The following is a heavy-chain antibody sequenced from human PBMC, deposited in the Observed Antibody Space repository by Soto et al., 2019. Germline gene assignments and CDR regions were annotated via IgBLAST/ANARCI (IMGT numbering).Heavy chain of an antibody. D-gene: IGHD5-12*01. CDR3: ARENVEMATSPSDY. CDR2: IIPILGIA. Sequence: VKVSCKASGGTFSSYTISWVRQAPGQGLEWMGRIIPILGIANYAQKFQGRVTITADKSTSTAYMELSSLRSEDTAVYYCARENVEMATSPSDYWGQGTLVTVSS. CDR1: GGTFSSYT. V-gene: IGHV1-69*04. J-gene: IGHJ4*02.